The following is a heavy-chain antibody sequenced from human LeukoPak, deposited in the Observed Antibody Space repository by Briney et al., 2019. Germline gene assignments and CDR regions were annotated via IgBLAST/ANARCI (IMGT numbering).Heavy chain of an antibody. CDR2: IKQDGSEK. CDR3: AREGSRRNWLDP. Sequence: GGSLRLSCAASGFTFSSYWMSWVRQAPGKGLEWVAKIKQDGSEKYYVDSVKGRFSISRDNAKNSLYLEMSSLRAEDTAVYYCAREGSRRNWLDPWGQGTLVTVSS. V-gene: IGHV3-7*05. J-gene: IGHJ5*02. D-gene: IGHD6-19*01. CDR1: GFTFSSYW.